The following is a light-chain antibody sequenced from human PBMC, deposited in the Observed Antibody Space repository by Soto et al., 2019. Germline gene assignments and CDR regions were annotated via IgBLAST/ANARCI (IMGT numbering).Light chain of an antibody. V-gene: IGLV1-44*01. CDR1: RSSIGSNT. CDR2: SNN. J-gene: IGLJ1*01. CDR3: AAWDASLGGFYV. Sequence: QSALTQPPSASGTPGQRVTISCSGSRSSIGSNTVNWYQHLPGSAPKLLTYSNNHRPSGVPDRFSAPKAGASASLAISGLQSEDEGDYYCAAWDASLGGFYVFGSGTKVTVL.